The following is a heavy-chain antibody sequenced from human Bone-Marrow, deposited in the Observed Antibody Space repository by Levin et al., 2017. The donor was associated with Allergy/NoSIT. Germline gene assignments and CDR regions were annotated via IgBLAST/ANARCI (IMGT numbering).Heavy chain of an antibody. CDR3: VREGGGGRKEHNWFDP. J-gene: IGHJ5*02. D-gene: IGHD2-15*01. V-gene: IGHV4-31*03. CDR1: GGSIYTTAYY. CDR2: ISYSGTT. Sequence: LRLSCSVSGGSIYTTAYYWSWIRQHPGKGLEWIGYISYSGTTYYNPSLQSRFTIAIDMSKNQFSLEVSSVTAADTALYYCVREGGGGRKEHNWFDPWGQGTLVTVSS.